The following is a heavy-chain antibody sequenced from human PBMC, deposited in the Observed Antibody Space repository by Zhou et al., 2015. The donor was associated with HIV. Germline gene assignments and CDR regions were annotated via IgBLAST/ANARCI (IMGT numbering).Heavy chain of an antibody. CDR3: ARAVVVPAADIIAAAGPFHY. J-gene: IGHJ4*02. Sequence: QVQLVQSGAEVKKPGSSVKVSCKASGGTFSSYAISWVRQAPGQGLEWMGGIIPIFGTANYAQKFQGRVTITADKSTSTAYMELSSLRSEDTAVYYCARAVVVPAADIIAAAGPFHYWGQGTLVTVSS. D-gene: IGHD2-2*01. V-gene: IGHV1-69*06. CDR1: GGTFSSYA. CDR2: IIPIFGTA.